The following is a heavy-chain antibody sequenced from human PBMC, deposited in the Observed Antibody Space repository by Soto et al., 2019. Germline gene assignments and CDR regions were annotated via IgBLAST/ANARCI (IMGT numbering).Heavy chain of an antibody. D-gene: IGHD3-10*01. J-gene: IGHJ4*02. Sequence: QVQLVQSGAEVKKPGASVKVSCKASGYTFTSYGISWVRQAPGQGLEWMGWISAYNGNTNYAQKLXGXVXXTADTSASTAYLELRSLRSDDTAVYDCASGADGDYWGQGTLVTVSS. V-gene: IGHV1-18*01. CDR1: GYTFTSYG. CDR2: ISAYNGNT. CDR3: ASGADGDY.